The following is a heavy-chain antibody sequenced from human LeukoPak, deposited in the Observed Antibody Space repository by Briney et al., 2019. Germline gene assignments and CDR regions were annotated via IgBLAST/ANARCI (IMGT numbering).Heavy chain of an antibody. Sequence: SVKVSCKASGFTFTSTAVQWVRQARGQRLEWIGRILVGSGNTNYAQMFQERVTLTWDVSTSTAYMVLSSLRSEDTAIYYCASDPPYTSSSAWWGQGTLVTVSS. D-gene: IGHD2-2*01. CDR1: GFTFTSTA. CDR3: ASDPPYTSSSAW. J-gene: IGHJ4*02. CDR2: ILVGSGNT. V-gene: IGHV1-58*01.